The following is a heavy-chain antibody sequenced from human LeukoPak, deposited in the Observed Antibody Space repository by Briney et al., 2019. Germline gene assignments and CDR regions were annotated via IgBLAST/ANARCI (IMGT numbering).Heavy chain of an antibody. CDR1: GGSISSSSYY. J-gene: IGHJ3*02. CDR3: ARDGRLGDYDSSRDAFDI. V-gene: IGHV4-39*07. Sequence: PSETLSLTCTVSGGSISSSSYYWGWIRQPPGKGLEWIGSIYHSGSTYYNPSLKSRVTISVDTSKNQFSLKLSSVTAADTAVYYCARDGRLGDYDSSRDAFDIWGQGTMVTVSS. CDR2: IYHSGST. D-gene: IGHD3-22*01.